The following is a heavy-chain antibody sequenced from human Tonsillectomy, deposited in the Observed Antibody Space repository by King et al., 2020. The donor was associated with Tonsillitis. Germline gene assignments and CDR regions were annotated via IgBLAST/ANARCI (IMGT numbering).Heavy chain of an antibody. CDR3: ARGLSRWVAADFFEY. V-gene: IGHV3-21*01. CDR2: ISSSSSYI. CDR1: GFSFSNYS. D-gene: IGHD6-13*01. Sequence: VQLVESGGGLVKPRGSLRLSCAAPGFSFSNYSMNWVRQAPGKGLEWVSSISSSSSYIYYADSVKGRFTISRDNAKNSLYLQMNSLRAEDTAVYYCARGLSRWVAADFFEYWGQGTLVTVSS. J-gene: IGHJ4*02.